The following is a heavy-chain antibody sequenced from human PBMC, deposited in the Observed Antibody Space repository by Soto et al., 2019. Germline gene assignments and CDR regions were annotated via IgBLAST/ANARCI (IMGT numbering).Heavy chain of an antibody. V-gene: IGHV3-23*01. CDR3: AKVVDYYFDY. Sequence: EVHLLESGGGLVQPGGSLRLSCAASGFTFSSCAMRWVRQAPGKGLEWVSAISGSGGTIYYADSVKGRFTISRDNSKNTLYLQMNSLRAEDTAIYYCAKVVDYYFDYLGQGTLVTVSS. CDR2: ISGSGGTI. J-gene: IGHJ4*02. CDR1: GFTFSSCA. D-gene: IGHD3-9*01.